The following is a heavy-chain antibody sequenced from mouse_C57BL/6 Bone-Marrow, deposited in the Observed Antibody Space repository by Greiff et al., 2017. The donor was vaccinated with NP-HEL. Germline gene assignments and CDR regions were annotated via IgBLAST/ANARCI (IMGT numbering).Heavy chain of an antibody. D-gene: IGHD1-1*01. Sequence: VQLQQSGTVLARPGASVKMSCKTSGYTFTSYWMHWVKQRPGQGLEWIGAIYPGNSDTSYNQKFKGKAKLTAVTSASTAYMELSSLTNEDSAVYYCTRRYYGSSYGYFDVWGTGTTVTVSS. CDR2: IYPGNSDT. CDR3: TRRYYGSSYGYFDV. J-gene: IGHJ1*03. CDR1: GYTFTSYW. V-gene: IGHV1-5*01.